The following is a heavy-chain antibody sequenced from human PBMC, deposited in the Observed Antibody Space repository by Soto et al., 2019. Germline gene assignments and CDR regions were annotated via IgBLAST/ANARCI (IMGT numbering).Heavy chain of an antibody. CDR2: IIPIFGTA. D-gene: IGHD3-22*01. CDR3: ASEDYYDSSGYSRGRWFDP. V-gene: IGHV1-69*06. CDR1: GGTFSSYA. J-gene: IGHJ5*02. Sequence: ASVKVSCKASGGTFSSYAISWVRQAPGRGLEWMGGIIPIFGTANYAQKFQGRVTITADKSTSTAYMELSSLRSEDTAVYYCASEDYYDSSGYSRGRWFDPWGQGTLVTVSS.